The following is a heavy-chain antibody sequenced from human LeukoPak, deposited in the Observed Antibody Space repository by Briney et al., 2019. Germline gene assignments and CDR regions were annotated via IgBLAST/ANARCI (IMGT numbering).Heavy chain of an antibody. CDR1: GFTFSSYW. D-gene: IGHD6-13*01. Sequence: GGSLRLSCAASGFTFSSYWMSWVRQAPGKGLEWVSAISGSGGSTYYADSVKGRFTISRDNSKNTLYLQMNSLRAEDTAVSYCAKDWDSSSWYSNWFDPWGQGTLVTVSS. CDR3: AKDWDSSSWYSNWFDP. CDR2: ISGSGGST. V-gene: IGHV3-23*01. J-gene: IGHJ5*02.